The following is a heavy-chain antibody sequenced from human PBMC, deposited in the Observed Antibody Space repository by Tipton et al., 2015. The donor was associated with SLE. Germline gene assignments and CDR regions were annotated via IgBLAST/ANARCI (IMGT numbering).Heavy chain of an antibody. CDR2: IHYSGTT. D-gene: IGHD2-2*01. Sequence: LVKPSETLSLTCTVSGGSISNSDYFWGWVRQSPEKGLEWIGIIHYSGTTYYNPSLKSRVTISVDTSKNQFSLKVNSLTAADTAVYYCARDRAICTRTTCYGDNWFDPWGQGTLVTVSS. V-gene: IGHV4-39*07. CDR1: GGSISNSDYF. J-gene: IGHJ5*02. CDR3: ARDRAICTRTTCYGDNWFDP.